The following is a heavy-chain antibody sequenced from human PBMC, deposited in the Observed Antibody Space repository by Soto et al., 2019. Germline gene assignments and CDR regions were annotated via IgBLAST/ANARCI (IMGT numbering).Heavy chain of an antibody. D-gene: IGHD1-7*01. CDR3: ARREPYTWNYMEAFYM. J-gene: IGHJ3*02. Sequence: ESVKISCKGCGYSFINYWIGWVREIPGKGLERLALIYPGASYTRYSPCFQGQATLSVDNCIHTALLPCSSLTASDTAMYYCARREPYTWNYMEAFYMWGKGTMGTV. CDR1: GYSFINYW. CDR2: IYPGASYT. V-gene: IGHV5-51*01.